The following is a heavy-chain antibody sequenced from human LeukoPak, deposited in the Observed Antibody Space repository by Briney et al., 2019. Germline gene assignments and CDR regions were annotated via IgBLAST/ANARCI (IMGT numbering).Heavy chain of an antibody. J-gene: IGHJ3*02. CDR3: AKGLYDSSGYYPVDAFDI. Sequence: GGSLRLSCAASGFTFSSYAMSWVRQAPGKGLKWVSAISGSGGSTYYADSVKGRFTISRDNSKNTLYLQMNSLRAEDTAVYYCAKGLYDSSGYYPVDAFDIWGQGTMVTVSS. CDR1: GFTFSSYA. D-gene: IGHD3-22*01. V-gene: IGHV3-23*01. CDR2: ISGSGGST.